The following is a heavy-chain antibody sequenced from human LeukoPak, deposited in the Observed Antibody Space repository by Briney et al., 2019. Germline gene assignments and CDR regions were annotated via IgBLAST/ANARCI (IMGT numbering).Heavy chain of an antibody. CDR1: GFTFDDSA. J-gene: IGHJ1*01. CDR3: AKGPPYYSDSSGYFQP. CDR2: ISWNSGII. D-gene: IGHD3-22*01. Sequence: GGSLRLSGAASGFTFDDSAMHWVRQVPGKGLEWVSGISWNSGIIDYADSVKGRFTISRDNAKNSLYLQMNNLRPDDTAFYYCAKGPPYYSDSSGYFQPWGQGTPVTVSP. V-gene: IGHV3-9*01.